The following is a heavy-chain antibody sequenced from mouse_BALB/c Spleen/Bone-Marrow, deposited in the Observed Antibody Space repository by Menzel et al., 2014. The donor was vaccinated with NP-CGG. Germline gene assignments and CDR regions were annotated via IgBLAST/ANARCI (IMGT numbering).Heavy chain of an antibody. V-gene: IGHV14-3*02. CDR2: IDPANDNI. J-gene: IGHJ3*01. CDR3: ARADGYYSWFAY. CDR1: GFNIKDTY. Sequence: EVKLVESGAEFVKPGDSVKLSCTASGFNIKDTYMHWVKRRPEQGLEWIGRIDPANDNIKYDPKFQGKATITADTSSNTAYLQLSSLTSEDTAVYYCARADGYYSWFAYWGQGTLVTVSA. D-gene: IGHD2-3*01.